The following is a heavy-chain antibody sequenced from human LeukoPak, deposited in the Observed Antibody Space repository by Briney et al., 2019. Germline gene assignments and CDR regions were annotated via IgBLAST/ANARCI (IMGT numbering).Heavy chain of an antibody. J-gene: IGHJ6*03. V-gene: IGHV3-7*01. Sequence: GGSLRLSCAASGFTFSNNWMTWVRQAPGKGLEWVASVKKDGSEKYYVDSVKGRFTISRDNAKNSLYLQMNSLRAEDTAVYYCARNIGYCSSTSCYPNYYYYYYMDVWGKGTTVTVSS. CDR2: VKKDGSEK. D-gene: IGHD2-2*01. CDR3: ARNIGYCSSTSCYPNYYYYYYMDV. CDR1: GFTFSNNW.